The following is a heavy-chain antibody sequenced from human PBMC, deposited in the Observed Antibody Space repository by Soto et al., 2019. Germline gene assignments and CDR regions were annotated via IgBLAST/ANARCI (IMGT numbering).Heavy chain of an antibody. V-gene: IGHV1-24*01. CDR3: ATDRGVRGVIPPGY. J-gene: IGHJ4*02. CDR1: GYTLTELS. D-gene: IGHD3-10*01. Sequence: QVQLVQSGAEVKKPGASVKVSCKVSGYTLTELSMHWVRQAPGKGLEWMGGFDPEDGETIYAQKFQGRVTMTEETSTATAYMELSSLRSEDTAVYYCATDRGVRGVIPPGYWGQGTLVTVSS. CDR2: FDPEDGET.